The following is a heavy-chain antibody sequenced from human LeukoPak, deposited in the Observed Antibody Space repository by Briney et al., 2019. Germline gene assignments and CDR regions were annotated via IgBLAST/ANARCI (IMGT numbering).Heavy chain of an antibody. D-gene: IGHD6-6*01. Sequence: SETLSLTCTVSGGSISSYYWSWIRQPPGKGLEWIGYIYYSGSTNYNPSLKSRVTISVDTSKNQFSLKLSSVTAADTAVYYCARAKFSSSSGQYDYWGQGTLVTVSS. J-gene: IGHJ4*02. V-gene: IGHV4-59*01. CDR2: IYYSGST. CDR1: GGSISSYY. CDR3: ARAKFSSSSGQYDY.